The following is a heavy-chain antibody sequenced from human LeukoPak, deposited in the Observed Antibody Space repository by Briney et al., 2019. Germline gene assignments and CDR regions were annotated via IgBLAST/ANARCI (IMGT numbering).Heavy chain of an antibody. Sequence: PSETLSLTCTVSGGSINSSSYYWGWIRQPPGKGLEWIGSIYYSGSTYYNPSLKSRVSISVDTSKDQFSLKLSSVTAADTAVYYCARHRDSSGWYNFDYWGQGTLVTVSS. CDR3: ARHRDSSGWYNFDY. CDR2: IYYSGST. D-gene: IGHD6-19*01. V-gene: IGHV4-39*01. J-gene: IGHJ4*02. CDR1: GGSINSSSYY.